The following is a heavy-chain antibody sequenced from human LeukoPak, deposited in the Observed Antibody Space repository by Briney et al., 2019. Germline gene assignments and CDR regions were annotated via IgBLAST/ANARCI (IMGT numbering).Heavy chain of an antibody. CDR2: IYWDDDK. D-gene: IGHD3-9*01. J-gene: IGHJ4*02. Sequence: SGPTLVKPTQTLTLTCTFSGLSLSTSGVGVGWIRQPPGKALEWLPLIYWDDDKRYSPSLKSRLTITKDTSKNQVVFTMTNMDPVDTATYYCAHSNYDILTGYSSFDYWGQGTLVTVSS. V-gene: IGHV2-5*02. CDR3: AHSNYDILTGYSSFDY. CDR1: GLSLSTSGVG.